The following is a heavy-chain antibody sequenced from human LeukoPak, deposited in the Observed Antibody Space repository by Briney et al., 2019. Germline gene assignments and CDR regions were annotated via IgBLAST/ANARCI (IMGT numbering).Heavy chain of an antibody. V-gene: IGHV3-23*01. CDR1: GFTLSSYA. CDR2: ISGSGSST. Sequence: GGSMRLSCAASGFTLSSYAMSWVRQAPGKGLEWVSGISGSGSSTNYADSVKGRFTISRDNAKNTLYLQMNNLRAEDTAVHYGAKDRVCTGAGCSDAFDIWGQGTMVSVSS. J-gene: IGHJ3*02. D-gene: IGHD2-15*01. CDR3: AKDRVCTGAGCSDAFDI.